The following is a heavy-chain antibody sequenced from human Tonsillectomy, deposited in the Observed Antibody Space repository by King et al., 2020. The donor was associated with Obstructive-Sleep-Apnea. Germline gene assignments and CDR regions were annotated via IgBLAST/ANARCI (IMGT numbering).Heavy chain of an antibody. CDR2: IRYDGSNK. V-gene: IGHV3-30*02. Sequence: VQLVESGGGVVQPGGSLRLSCVASGFTFSSYGMHWVRQAPGKGLEWAAFIRYDGSNKYYADSVKGRFTHSRDNSKNTLSLQMTSLRAEDTAVYYCAKDNPTYTALPYGVVYWGQGTLVTVSS. D-gene: IGHD5-18*01. CDR1: GFTFSSYG. CDR3: AKDNPTYTALPYGVVY. J-gene: IGHJ4*02.